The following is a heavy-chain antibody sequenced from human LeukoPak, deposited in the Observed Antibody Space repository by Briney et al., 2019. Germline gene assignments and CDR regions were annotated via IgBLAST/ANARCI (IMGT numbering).Heavy chain of an antibody. CDR3: ARVGHYGDYTFDY. CDR1: GFTFSSYE. D-gene: IGHD4-17*01. J-gene: IGHJ4*02. CDR2: ISSSSYI. Sequence: PGGSLRLSCAASGFTFSSYEMNWVRQAPGKGLEWVSSISSSSYIYYADSVKGRFTISRDNAKNSLYLQMNSLRAEDTAVYYCARVGHYGDYTFDYWGQGTLVTVSS. V-gene: IGHV3-21*01.